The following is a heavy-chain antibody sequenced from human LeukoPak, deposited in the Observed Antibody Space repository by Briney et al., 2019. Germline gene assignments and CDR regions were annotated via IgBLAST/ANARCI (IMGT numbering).Heavy chain of an antibody. V-gene: IGHV3-30*04. J-gene: IGHJ4*02. CDR1: GFIFTNFA. CDR3: VRSSRVVGTKRDH. Sequence: PGGSLRLSCTTSGFIFTNFAMEWVRQAPGKGLEWVAAISYDGRNEYYADSVKGRFIVSRDSSRNRVYLRMNSLRYNDTAMYYCVRSSRVVGTKRDHWGQGTLVTVSS. CDR2: ISYDGRNE. D-gene: IGHD1-26*01.